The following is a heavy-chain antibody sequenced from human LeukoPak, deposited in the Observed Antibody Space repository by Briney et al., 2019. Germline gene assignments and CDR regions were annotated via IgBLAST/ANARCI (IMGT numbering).Heavy chain of an antibody. CDR1: GYTFTSYG. V-gene: IGHV1-18*01. CDR2: ISPYNGNT. Sequence: GASVKVSCKASGYTFTSYGITWVGQAPGQGLEWMGWISPYNGNTIYAQKLQGRVTMTTDTSTSTAYLELRSLRSDDTAVYYCARGFTRDAFDIWGQGTMVTVSS. J-gene: IGHJ3*02. CDR3: ARGFTRDAFDI.